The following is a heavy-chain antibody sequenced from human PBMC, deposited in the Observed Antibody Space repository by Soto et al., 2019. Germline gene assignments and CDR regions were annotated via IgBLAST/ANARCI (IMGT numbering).Heavy chain of an antibody. CDR2: IYWDDDK. D-gene: IGHD1-26*01. V-gene: IGHV2-5*02. Sequence: SCPTLGYPTQTLTMTWTFSGFSLSTYGWGVGWIRQPPGKALEWLALIYWDDDKRYSPSLKSRLTITKDTSKNQVVLTMTNMDPVDTATYYCAHRPRVGGTYYFDYWGQGTLVTVSS. CDR3: AHRPRVGGTYYFDY. CDR1: GFSLSTYGWG. J-gene: IGHJ4*02.